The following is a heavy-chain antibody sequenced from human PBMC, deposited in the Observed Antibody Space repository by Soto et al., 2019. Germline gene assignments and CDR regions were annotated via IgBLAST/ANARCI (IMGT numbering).Heavy chain of an antibody. CDR1: GDSVSSNSAA. CDR3: ARLESSAYYHALDI. J-gene: IGHJ3*02. CDR2: TYYRSKWYN. Sequence: SQTLSLTCAISGDSVSSNSAAWNWIRQSPSRGLEWLGRTYYRSKWYNDYAVSMKSRITINPDTSKNQFSLQLNSVTPEDTAVYYCARLESSAYYHALDIWGQGTMVTVSS. D-gene: IGHD3-22*01. V-gene: IGHV6-1*01.